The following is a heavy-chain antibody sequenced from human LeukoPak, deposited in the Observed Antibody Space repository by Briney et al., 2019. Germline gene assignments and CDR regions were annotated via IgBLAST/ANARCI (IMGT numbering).Heavy chain of an antibody. CDR1: GGSFSGCY. V-gene: IGHV4-34*01. Sequence: SETLSLTCAVYGGSFSGCYWSWIRQPPGKGLEWIGEINHSGSTNYNPSLKSRVTISVDTSKNQFSLKLSSVTAADTAVYYCARGRSFQHWGQGTLVTVSS. CDR3: ARGRSFQH. CDR2: INHSGST. J-gene: IGHJ1*01.